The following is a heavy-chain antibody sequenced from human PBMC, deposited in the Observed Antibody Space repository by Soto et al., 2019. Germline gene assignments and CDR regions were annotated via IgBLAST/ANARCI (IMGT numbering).Heavy chain of an antibody. D-gene: IGHD2-8*02. CDR3: ATPGLGTGRYFFHD. Sequence: EVQLLDSGGGLVQPGGSLRLSCVASGFTSSSCAMRWVRQAPGKGLECVSGISASGGSTYYADSVKGRFTISRDNSKNNIYLQMNSLGAEDTAVYYCATPGLGTGRYFFHDWGQGVLVNVPS. CDR1: GFTSSSCA. J-gene: IGHJ4*02. V-gene: IGHV3-23*01. CDR2: ISASGGST.